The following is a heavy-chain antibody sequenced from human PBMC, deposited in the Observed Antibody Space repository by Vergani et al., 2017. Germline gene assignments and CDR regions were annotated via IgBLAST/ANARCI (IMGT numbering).Heavy chain of an antibody. CDR3: ARVGGLLRARYYFDS. CDR2: IYYSGRT. Sequence: QVQLQESGPGLVKPSETLSLTCTVSGGSISSYYWSWIRQPPGKGLDWSGYIYYSGRTNYNPSLKSRVTISVETSKKQFSLKLSSVTAADTAVYYCARVGGLLRARYYFDSWGQGTLVTVSS. V-gene: IGHV4-59*12. J-gene: IGHJ4*02. D-gene: IGHD2-15*01. CDR1: GGSISSYY.